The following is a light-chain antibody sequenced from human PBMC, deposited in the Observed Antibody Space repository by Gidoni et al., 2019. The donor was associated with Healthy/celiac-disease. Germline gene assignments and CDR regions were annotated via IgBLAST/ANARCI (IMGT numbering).Light chain of an antibody. V-gene: IGKV1-39*01. J-gene: IGKJ1*01. CDR2: AAS. Sequence: DIQMTQSPSSLSASVGDRVTITCRASQSISSYLNWYQQKPGKAPKLLIYAASSLQSGVPSRCSGSGSGTDFTLTISSLQPEDFATYYCQQSYSTQWTFXXXTKVEIK. CDR1: QSISSY. CDR3: QQSYSTQWT.